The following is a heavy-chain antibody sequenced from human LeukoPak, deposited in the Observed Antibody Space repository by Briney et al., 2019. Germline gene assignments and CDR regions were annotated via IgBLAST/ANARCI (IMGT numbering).Heavy chain of an antibody. CDR1: GYTFTSYG. J-gene: IGHJ4*02. V-gene: IGHV1-18*01. D-gene: IGHD2-2*01. Sequence: ASVTVSCKASGYTFTSYGISWVRQAPGQGLEWMGWISAYNGNTNYAQKLQGRVTMTTDTSTSTAYMELRSLRSDDTAVYYCARGVVVPAAKYDSLHTYGSDYWGQGTLVTVSS. CDR2: ISAYNGNT. CDR3: ARGVVVPAAKYDSLHTYGSDY.